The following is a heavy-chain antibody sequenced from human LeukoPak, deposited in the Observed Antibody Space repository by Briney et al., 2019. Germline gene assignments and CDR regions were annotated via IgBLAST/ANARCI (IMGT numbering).Heavy chain of an antibody. J-gene: IGHJ6*02. Sequence: PSETLSLTCAVYGGSFSGYYWSWIRQPPGKGLEWIGEINHSGSTNYNPSLKSRVTISVDMSKNQFSLKLSSVTAADTAVYYCARGRVASDYYYYGMDVWGQGTTVTVSS. CDR2: INHSGST. V-gene: IGHV4-34*01. CDR1: GGSFSGYY. CDR3: ARGRVASDYYYYGMDV. D-gene: IGHD3-3*01.